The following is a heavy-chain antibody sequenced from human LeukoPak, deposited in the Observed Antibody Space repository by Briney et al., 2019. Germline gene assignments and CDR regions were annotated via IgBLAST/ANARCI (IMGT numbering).Heavy chain of an antibody. V-gene: IGHV1-2*02. CDR1: GYTFTGYY. Sequence: ASVKVSCKASGYTFTGYYMHWVRQAPGQGLEWMGWINPNSGGTNYAQKFQGRVTMTRDTSISTAYMELSRLRSDDTAVYYCARADYSNYGVLGYWGQGTLVTVSS. D-gene: IGHD4-11*01. J-gene: IGHJ4*02. CDR2: INPNSGGT. CDR3: ARADYSNYGVLGY.